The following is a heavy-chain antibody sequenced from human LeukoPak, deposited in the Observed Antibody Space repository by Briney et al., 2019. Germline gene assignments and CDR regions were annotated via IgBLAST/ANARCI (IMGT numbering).Heavy chain of an antibody. J-gene: IGHJ4*02. CDR3: ARNGPSSSWYGGGY. Sequence: ASVKVSCKAFGYTFTSYDINWVRQATGQGLEWMGWMNPNSGNTGYAQKFQGRVTMTRNTSISTAYMELSSLRSEDTAVYYCARNGPSSSWYGGGYWGQGTLVTVSS. D-gene: IGHD6-13*01. CDR1: GYTFTSYD. V-gene: IGHV1-8*01. CDR2: MNPNSGNT.